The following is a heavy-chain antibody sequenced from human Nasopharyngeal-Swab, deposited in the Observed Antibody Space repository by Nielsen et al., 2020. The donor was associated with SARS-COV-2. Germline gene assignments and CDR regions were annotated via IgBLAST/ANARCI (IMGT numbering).Heavy chain of an antibody. J-gene: IGHJ6*03. Sequence: ASVKVSCKASGDIFSSYGITWVRQAPGQGLEWMGWISTYNGDTNYAQELQDRVTMTTDTSTSTVYMELRSLRSDDTAVYYCARGHSRGVSPAAPWDYYYYMDVWGRGTTVTVSS. CDR1: GDIFSSYG. V-gene: IGHV1-18*01. CDR3: ARGHSRGVSPAAPWDYYYYMDV. CDR2: ISTYNGDT. D-gene: IGHD2-2*01.